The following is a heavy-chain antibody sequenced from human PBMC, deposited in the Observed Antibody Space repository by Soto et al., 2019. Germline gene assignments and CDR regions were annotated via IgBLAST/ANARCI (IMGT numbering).Heavy chain of an antibody. Sequence: QVQLEESGGGVVQPGKSLRLSCAASGFTFSTYGIHWVRQAPGKGLEWVALISYDGGSKYYGDSVKGRFIISRDNSHNTVSLQMNSLRAADTAVYFCAKEQLAMTVVVADYFDSWGQGTLVTVSS. CDR1: GFTFSTYG. CDR3: AKEQLAMTVVVADYFDS. D-gene: IGHD3-22*01. CDR2: ISYDGGSK. J-gene: IGHJ4*02. V-gene: IGHV3-30*18.